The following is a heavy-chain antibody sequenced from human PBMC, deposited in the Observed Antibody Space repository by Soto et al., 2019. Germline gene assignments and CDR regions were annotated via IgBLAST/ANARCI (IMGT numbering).Heavy chain of an antibody. D-gene: IGHD6-19*01. CDR3: ASAGGLGAVAADY. CDR1: GGSISSGGHS. J-gene: IGHJ4*02. CDR2: IYHSGST. V-gene: IGHV4-30-2*01. Sequence: QLQLQESGSGLVKPSQTLSLTCAVSGGSISSGGHSWSSIRQPPGKGLEWIGYIYHSGSTYYNPSLKSRVTISVDRSKNQFTLKLSSVTAADTAVYYCASAGGLGAVAADYWGQGTLVTVSS.